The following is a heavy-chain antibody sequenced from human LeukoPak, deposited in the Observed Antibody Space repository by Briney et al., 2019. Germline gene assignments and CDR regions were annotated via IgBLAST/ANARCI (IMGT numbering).Heavy chain of an antibody. V-gene: IGHV3-30-3*01. CDR1: GFTFSSYV. Sequence: PGGPLRLSCAASGFTFSSYVMHWVRLAPGKGLEWVALISYDGSNKYYADSVKGRFTISRDNPKNTLFLQMNSLRAEDSAVYYCARGLTATGSLLDPWGQGSLASVSS. CDR2: ISYDGSNK. CDR3: ARGLTATGSLLDP. D-gene: IGHD3-9*01. J-gene: IGHJ5*02.